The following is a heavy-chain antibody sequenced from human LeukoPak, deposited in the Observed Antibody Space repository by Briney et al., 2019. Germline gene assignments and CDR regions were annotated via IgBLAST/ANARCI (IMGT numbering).Heavy chain of an antibody. Sequence: PSETLSLTCAVYGGSFSGYYWSWIRQPPGEGLEWIGYIYYSGSTNYNPSLTSRVTISVDTSKNQFSLKLSSVTAADTAVYYCARFSGGARLYTFDIWGQGTMVTVSS. CDR3: ARFSGGARLYTFDI. CDR2: IYYSGST. V-gene: IGHV4-59*01. D-gene: IGHD1-26*01. CDR1: GGSFSGYY. J-gene: IGHJ3*02.